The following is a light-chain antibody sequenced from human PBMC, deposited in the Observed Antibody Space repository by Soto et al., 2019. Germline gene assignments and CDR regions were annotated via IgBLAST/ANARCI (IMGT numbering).Light chain of an antibody. Sequence: DIQMTQSPSTLSASVGDSVTITRRASERISSWLAWYQQKPGKAPKLLIYDASTLESGVPSSFSASGFGTGFTVTFNRLKYDDFTTYCCQEYNSYSPCTVGQGTKVYIK. CDR3: QEYNSYSPCT. CDR1: ERISSW. V-gene: IGKV1-5*01. CDR2: DAS. J-gene: IGKJ2*02.